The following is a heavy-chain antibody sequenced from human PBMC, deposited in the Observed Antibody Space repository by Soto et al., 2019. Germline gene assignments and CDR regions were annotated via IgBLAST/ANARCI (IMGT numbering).Heavy chain of an antibody. V-gene: IGHV4-59*01. D-gene: IGHD6-6*01. CDR2: IYYSGST. CDR1: GGSISSYY. CDR3: ARDRIAARLMGWFDP. J-gene: IGHJ5*02. Sequence: SETLSLTCTVSGGSISSYYWSWIRQPPGKGLEWIGYIYYSGSTNYNPSLKSRVTISVDTSKNQFSLKLSSVTAADTAVYHCARDRIAARLMGWFDPWGQGTLVTVSS.